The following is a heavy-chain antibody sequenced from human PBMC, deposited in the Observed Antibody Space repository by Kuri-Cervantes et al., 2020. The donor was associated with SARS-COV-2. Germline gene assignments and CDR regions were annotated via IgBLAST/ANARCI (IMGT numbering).Heavy chain of an antibody. J-gene: IGHJ2*01. Sequence: GESLKISCAASGFTFSSYAMHWVRQAPGKGLEYVSAISSNGGSTYYANSVKGRFTISRDNSKNTLYLQMNSLRAEDTAVYYCAKDRIQLWLKSWYFDLWGRGTLVTVSS. V-gene: IGHV3-64*01. D-gene: IGHD5-18*01. CDR3: AKDRIQLWLKSWYFDL. CDR2: ISSNGGST. CDR1: GFTFSSYA.